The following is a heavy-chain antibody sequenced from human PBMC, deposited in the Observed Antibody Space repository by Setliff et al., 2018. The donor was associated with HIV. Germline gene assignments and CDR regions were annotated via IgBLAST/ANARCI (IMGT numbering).Heavy chain of an antibody. D-gene: IGHD6-19*01. CDR3: ARARDNNGWSTGWYFDL. CDR1: RSSLSTSEMR. Sequence: SGPTLVNPTQTLTLTCTFSRSSLSTSEMRVTLIRQPPGKALEWLTRIDWDHDNYYSTSLKSRLTITKDASRHQVVLTMTNMDPADTATYFCARARDNNGWSTGWYFDLWGRGTLVTVSS. J-gene: IGHJ2*01. CDR2: IDWDHDN. V-gene: IGHV2-70*04.